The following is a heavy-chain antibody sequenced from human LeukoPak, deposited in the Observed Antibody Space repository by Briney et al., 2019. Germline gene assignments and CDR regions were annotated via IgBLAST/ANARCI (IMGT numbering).Heavy chain of an antibody. CDR2: ISSDGSTP. Sequence: GGSLRLSCAASGFTFSTYWMLWVRQAPGKGLVWVSRISSDGSTPSYADSVKGRFTISRDNGKNTLYLQMNSLRAEDTAVYYCTRVGSGTTRDYWGQGTLVTVSS. V-gene: IGHV3-74*01. CDR3: TRVGSGTTRDY. CDR1: GFTFSTYW. J-gene: IGHJ4*02. D-gene: IGHD1-14*01.